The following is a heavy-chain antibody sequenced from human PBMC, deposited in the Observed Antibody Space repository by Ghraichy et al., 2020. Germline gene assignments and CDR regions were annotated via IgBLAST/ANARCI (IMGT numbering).Heavy chain of an antibody. CDR1: GFTFSSYA. CDR3: ATPRAGGSYYSRLPTFDY. D-gene: IGHD1-26*01. V-gene: IGHV3-30-3*01. Sequence: GGSLRLSCAASGFTFSSYAMHWVRQAPGKGLEWVAVISYDGSNKYYADSVKGRFTISRDNSKNTLYLQMNSLRAEDTAVYYCATPRAGGSYYSRLPTFDYWGQGTLVTVSS. CDR2: ISYDGSNK. J-gene: IGHJ4*02.